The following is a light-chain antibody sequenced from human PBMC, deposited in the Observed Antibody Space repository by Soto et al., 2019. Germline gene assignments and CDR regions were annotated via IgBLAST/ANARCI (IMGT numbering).Light chain of an antibody. CDR2: DAS. J-gene: IGKJ5*01. V-gene: IGKV1-33*01. CDR3: QQYDNLPLI. CDR1: QDIRKY. Sequence: IQMTQSPSSLSASVGARAPITCQATQDIRKYLNWYQQKPGKAPKLLIYDASSLETGVPSRFSGSGSGTDFTLTISSLQPEDFATYYCQQYDNLPLIFGQGTRLEIK.